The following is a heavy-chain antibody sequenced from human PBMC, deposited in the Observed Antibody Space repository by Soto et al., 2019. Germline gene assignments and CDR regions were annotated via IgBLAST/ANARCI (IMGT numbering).Heavy chain of an antibody. V-gene: IGHV4-39*02. J-gene: IGHJ4*02. CDR3: ARRKTSFGYGSGGFDY. Sequence: LVPMSVRYTFSGDFSISLKYYWVSNRQTPGKGLEWIGSIYYSGSPYYNSSLKSRVTISVDTSKNHFSLKLTSMTAADTAVYYFARRKTSFGYGSGGFDYWGQGTLVTVSS. CDR2: IYYSGSP. CDR1: GDFSISLKYY. D-gene: IGHD3-10*01.